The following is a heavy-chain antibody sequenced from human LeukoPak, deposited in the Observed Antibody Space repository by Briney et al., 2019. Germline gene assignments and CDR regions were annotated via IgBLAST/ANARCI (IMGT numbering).Heavy chain of an antibody. Sequence: GGSLRLSCAASGFTFRSFSMNWVRQAPGKGLEWGSAIDSSTTRIYYANSVRGRFTISRDNAKNSLDLQMNSLRAEDTAVYYCVRGGTYCDSTCKGADYWGQGTLVAVSA. CDR1: GFTFRSFS. CDR3: VRGGTYCDSTCKGADY. V-gene: IGHV3-21*01. J-gene: IGHJ4*02. D-gene: IGHD2/OR15-2a*01. CDR2: IDSSTTRI.